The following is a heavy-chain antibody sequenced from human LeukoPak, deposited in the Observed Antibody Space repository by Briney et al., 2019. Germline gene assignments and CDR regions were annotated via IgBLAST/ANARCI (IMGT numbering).Heavy chain of an antibody. V-gene: IGHV1-18*01. J-gene: IGHJ6*03. CDR3: ARDPLCYSSSSWNYYYMDV. Sequence: ASVKVSCKASGYTFTSYGISWVRQAPGQGLEWMGWISAYNGNTNYAQKLQGRVTMTTDTSTSTAYMELRSLRSDDTAVYYCARDPLCYSSSSWNYYYMDVWGKGTTVTVSS. CDR2: ISAYNGNT. D-gene: IGHD6-6*01. CDR1: GYTFTSYG.